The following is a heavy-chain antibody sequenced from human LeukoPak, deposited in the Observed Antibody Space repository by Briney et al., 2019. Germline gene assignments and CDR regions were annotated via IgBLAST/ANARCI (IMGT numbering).Heavy chain of an antibody. J-gene: IGHJ4*02. Sequence: GGSQRLSCAASGFTLSNYWMTWGRQSPGKGLVWVAIINQDGSEKYYVDCVKGRFTISRDNAKNSLYLQMSSLRAEDTAVYYCARGGHRQKEFWGQGTLVTVSS. CDR1: GFTLSNYW. V-gene: IGHV3-7*01. D-gene: IGHD3-10*01. CDR3: ARGGHRQKEF. CDR2: INQDGSEK.